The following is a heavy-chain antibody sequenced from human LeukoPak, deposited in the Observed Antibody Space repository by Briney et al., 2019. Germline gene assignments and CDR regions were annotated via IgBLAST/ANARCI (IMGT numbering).Heavy chain of an antibody. D-gene: IGHD3-10*01. CDR1: GGTFSSYA. V-gene: IGHV1-69*13. J-gene: IGHJ6*02. CDR3: ARDWVVVRGVMYGMDV. CDR2: IIPIFGTA. Sequence: ASVKVSCKASGGTFSSYAISWVRQAPGQGLEWMGGIIPIFGTANYAQKFRGRVTITADESTSTAYMELSSLRSEDTAVYYCARDWVVVRGVMYGMDVWGQGTTVTVSS.